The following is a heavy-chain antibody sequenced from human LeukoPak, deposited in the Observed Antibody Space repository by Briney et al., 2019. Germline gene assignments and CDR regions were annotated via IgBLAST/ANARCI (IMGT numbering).Heavy chain of an antibody. CDR2: INYSGST. CDR1: GGSFSGYY. Sequence: SETLSLTCAVYGGSFSGYYWSWIRQPPGKGLEWIGEINYSGSTNYNPSLKSRVTISVDTSKNQFSLKLSSVTAADTAVYYCARGTTPGGSYSRGLSRGAFDIWGQGTMVTVSS. CDR3: ARGTTPGGSYSRGLSRGAFDI. J-gene: IGHJ3*02. V-gene: IGHV4-34*01. D-gene: IGHD1-26*01.